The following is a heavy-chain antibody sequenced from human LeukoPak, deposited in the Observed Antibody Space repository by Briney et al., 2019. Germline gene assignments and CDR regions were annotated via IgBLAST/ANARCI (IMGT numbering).Heavy chain of an antibody. CDR3: AKDPDDILTGYYYFDY. Sequence: GGSLRLSCAASGFTFSSYSMNWVRQAPGKGLEWVSSISSSSSYIYYADSVKGRFTISRDNAKNSLYLQMNSLRAEDTALYYCAKDPDDILTGYYYFDYWGQGTLVTVSS. V-gene: IGHV3-21*04. J-gene: IGHJ4*02. D-gene: IGHD3-9*01. CDR2: ISSSSSYI. CDR1: GFTFSSYS.